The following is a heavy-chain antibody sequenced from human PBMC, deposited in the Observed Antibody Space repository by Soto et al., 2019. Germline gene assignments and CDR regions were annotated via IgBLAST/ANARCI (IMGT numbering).Heavy chain of an antibody. J-gene: IGHJ6*02. CDR2: ISWDGGST. Sequence: QPGGSLRLSCAASGFTFDDYTMHWVRQAPGKGLEWVSLISWDGGSTYYADTVKGRFTISRDNSKNSLYLQMNSLRTEDTALYYCAKGSTYYYDSSERYYGMDVWGQGTTVTVSS. D-gene: IGHD3-22*01. CDR1: GFTFDDYT. V-gene: IGHV3-43*01. CDR3: AKGSTYYYDSSERYYGMDV.